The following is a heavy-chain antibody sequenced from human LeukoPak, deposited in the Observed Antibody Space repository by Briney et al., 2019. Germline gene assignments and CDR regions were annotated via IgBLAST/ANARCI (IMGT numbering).Heavy chain of an antibody. Sequence: SETLSLTCTVSGGSISTYYWTWIRQTPGKGLEWIGFIYYSGSTNYNPSLKSRVTMSVDTSKNQFSLKLSSVTAADTAVYYCASASKVVTPGGDYWGQGTLVTVSS. CDR2: IYYSGST. CDR3: ASASKVVTPGGDY. V-gene: IGHV4-59*01. D-gene: IGHD4-23*01. J-gene: IGHJ4*02. CDR1: GGSISTYY.